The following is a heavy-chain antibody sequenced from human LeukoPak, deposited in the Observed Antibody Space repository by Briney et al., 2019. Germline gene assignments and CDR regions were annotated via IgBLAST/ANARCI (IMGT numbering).Heavy chain of an antibody. V-gene: IGHV4-39*02. CDR2: IYYSGST. J-gene: IGHJ5*02. CDR3: ARDIDSSGYYPYWFDP. D-gene: IGHD3-22*01. Sequence: SETLSLTCTVSGGSISSSSYYWGWIRQPPGKGLEWIGSIYYSGSTYYNPSLKSRVTISVDTSKNQFSLQLNSVTPEDTAVYYCARDIDSSGYYPYWFDPWGQGTLVTVSS. CDR1: GGSISSSSYY.